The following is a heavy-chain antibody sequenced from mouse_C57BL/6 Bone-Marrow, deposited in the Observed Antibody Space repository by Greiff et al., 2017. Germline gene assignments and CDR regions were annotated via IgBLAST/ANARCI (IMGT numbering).Heavy chain of an antibody. Sequence: EVTLVESGGGLVKPGGSLKLSCAASGFTFSSYAMSWVRQTPEKRLEWVATISDGGSYTYYPDNVKGRFTISRDNAKNNLYLQMSHLKSEDTAMYYCARDMINFDYWGQGTTLTVSS. CDR3: ARDMINFDY. D-gene: IGHD2-4*01. CDR2: ISDGGSYT. J-gene: IGHJ2*01. CDR1: GFTFSSYA. V-gene: IGHV5-4*01.